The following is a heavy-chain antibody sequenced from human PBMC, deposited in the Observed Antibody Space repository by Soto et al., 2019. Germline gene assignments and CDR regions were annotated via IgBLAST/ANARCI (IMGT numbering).Heavy chain of an antibody. CDR1: GGSISSSSYY. J-gene: IGHJ5*02. D-gene: IGHD6-13*01. Sequence: PSETLSLTCTVSGGSISSSSYYWGWIRQPPGKGLEWIGSIYYSGSTYYNPSLKSRVTISVDTSKNQFSLKLSSVTAADTAVYYCARRVAAAGTSWFDPWGQGTLVTVSS. CDR2: IYYSGST. CDR3: ARRVAAAGTSWFDP. V-gene: IGHV4-39*01.